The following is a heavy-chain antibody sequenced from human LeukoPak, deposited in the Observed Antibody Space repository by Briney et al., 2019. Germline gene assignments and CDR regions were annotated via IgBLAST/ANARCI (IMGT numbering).Heavy chain of an antibody. CDR3: ARAGGMYNWFDP. J-gene: IGHJ5*02. CDR2: IYCSGST. D-gene: IGHD3-16*01. CDR1: SASISGYY. Sequence: SETLSLTCNASSASISGYYWNWIRQPPGKGLEWIGYIYCSGSTNFNASLVSRVTMSIDKSNNQFSLKLISVTAADTAVYYCARAGGMYNWFDPWGQGTLVTVSS. V-gene: IGHV4-59*01.